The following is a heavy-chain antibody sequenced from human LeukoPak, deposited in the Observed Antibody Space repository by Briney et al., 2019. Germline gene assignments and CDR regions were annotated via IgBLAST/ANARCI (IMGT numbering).Heavy chain of an antibody. CDR2: IMPLFGSA. D-gene: IGHD2-2*01. CDR1: GGTFSRND. CDR3: ASGRTDIVVVPATLRNYYFDY. Sequence: SVKVSCKASGGTFSRNDISWVRQAPGQGLEWMGGIMPLFGSAKNAQKFQGRVTITADKSTSTAYMELSSLRSEDTAVYYCASGRTDIVVVPATLRNYYFDYWGQGTLVTVSS. J-gene: IGHJ4*02. V-gene: IGHV1-69*06.